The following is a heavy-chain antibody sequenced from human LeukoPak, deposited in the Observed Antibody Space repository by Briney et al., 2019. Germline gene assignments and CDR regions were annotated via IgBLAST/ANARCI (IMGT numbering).Heavy chain of an antibody. CDR2: LSASGGAT. J-gene: IGHJ3*02. V-gene: IGHV3-23*01. CDR3: AKDRTPYSRSGGYYLGAFDI. CDR1: GLTFNNYA. D-gene: IGHD3-10*01. Sequence: GGSQRLSCAASGLTFNNYAMTWVRLAPGKGLEWVSSLSASGGATWYAGSVKGRFTISRDNSKNTLYLRMNSLRAEDTAVYYCAKDRTPYSRSGGYYLGAFDIWGHGTLVTVSS.